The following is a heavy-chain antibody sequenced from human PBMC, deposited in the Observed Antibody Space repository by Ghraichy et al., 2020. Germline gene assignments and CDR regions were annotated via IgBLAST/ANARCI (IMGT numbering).Heavy chain of an antibody. Sequence: GGSLRLSCATSRFTFNNYAMSWVRQAAGKGLEWVSTITPDGDIAYDADSVKGRFTISRDNLKNTLFLQMDSLRAEDTAVYYCAISSYDGSGFYFFDSWGQGTLVTVSS. D-gene: IGHD3-22*01. J-gene: IGHJ4*02. CDR2: ITPDGDIA. CDR3: AISSYDGSGFYFFDS. V-gene: IGHV3-23*01. CDR1: RFTFNNYA.